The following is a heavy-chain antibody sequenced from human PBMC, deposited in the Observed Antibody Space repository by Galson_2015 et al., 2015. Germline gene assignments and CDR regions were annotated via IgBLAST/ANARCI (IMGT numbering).Heavy chain of an antibody. D-gene: IGHD3-22*01. CDR1: GFTFSSYG. CDR2: IWYDGSNK. V-gene: IGHV3-33*08. CDR3: ARDLIVVVIGPIYYGMDV. J-gene: IGHJ6*02. Sequence: SLRLSCAASGFTFSSYGMHWVRQAPGKGLEWVAVIWYDGSNKYYADSVKGRFTISRDNSKNTLYLQMNSLRAEDTAVYYCARDLIVVVIGPIYYGMDVWGQGTTVTVSS.